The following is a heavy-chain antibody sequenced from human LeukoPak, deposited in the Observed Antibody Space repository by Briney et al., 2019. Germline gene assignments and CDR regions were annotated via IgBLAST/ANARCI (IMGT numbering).Heavy chain of an antibody. J-gene: IGHJ5*02. CDR3: ARGFRYCSSTSCYVSGWFDP. CDR1: GGSFSGYY. CDR2: INHSGST. Sequence: SETLSLTCAVYGGSFSGYYWSWIRQPPGKGLEWIGEINHSGSTNYNPSLTSRVTISVDTSKNQFSLTLSSVTAADTAVYYCARGFRYCSSTSCYVSGWFDPWGQGTLVTVSS. V-gene: IGHV4-34*01. D-gene: IGHD2-2*01.